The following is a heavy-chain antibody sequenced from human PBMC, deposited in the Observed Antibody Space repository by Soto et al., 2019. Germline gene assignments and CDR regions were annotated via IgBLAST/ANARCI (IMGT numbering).Heavy chain of an antibody. Sequence: ASVKVSCKASGYTFTSYGISWVRQAPGQGLEWMGWISAYNGNTNYAQKLQGRVTMTTDTSTSTAYMELRSLRSDDTAVYYCARGSCSGGSCYSVSYLGYYYYYMDVWGKGTTVTVSS. V-gene: IGHV1-18*01. D-gene: IGHD2-15*01. CDR2: ISAYNGNT. CDR3: ARGSCSGGSCYSVSYLGYYYYYMDV. J-gene: IGHJ6*03. CDR1: GYTFTSYG.